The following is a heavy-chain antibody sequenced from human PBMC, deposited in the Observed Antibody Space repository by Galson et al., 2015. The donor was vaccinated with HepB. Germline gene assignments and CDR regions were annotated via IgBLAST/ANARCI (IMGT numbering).Heavy chain of an antibody. J-gene: IGHJ4*02. CDR1: GFTFSNCA. D-gene: IGHD4-17*01. CDR2: TSSDGNNK. CDR3: AKDYGDYVFYFDS. Sequence: SLRLSCAASGFTFSNCAMHWVRQAPGKGLEWVAVTSSDGNNKYYADSVKGRFTISRDNSKNTLYLQMNSPRAEDTAVYYCAKDYGDYVFYFDSWGQGTLVTVSS. V-gene: IGHV3-30*18.